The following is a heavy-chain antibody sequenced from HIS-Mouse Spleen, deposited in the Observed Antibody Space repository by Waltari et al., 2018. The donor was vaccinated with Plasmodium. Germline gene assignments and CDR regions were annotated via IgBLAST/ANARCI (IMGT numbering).Heavy chain of an antibody. J-gene: IGHJ6*02. CDR1: GFTFTSSA. V-gene: IGHV1-58*01. D-gene: IGHD2-15*01. CDR3: AAVYCSGGSCYSYYGMDV. Sequence: QMQLVQSGPEVKKPGTSVKVSCKASGFTFTSSAVQWVGQARGQRLEWIGVSVVGSGNTNYAQKCQERVNITRDMSTSTAYMELSSLRSEDTAVYYCAAVYCSGGSCYSYYGMDVWGQGTTVTVSS. CDR2: SVVGSGNT.